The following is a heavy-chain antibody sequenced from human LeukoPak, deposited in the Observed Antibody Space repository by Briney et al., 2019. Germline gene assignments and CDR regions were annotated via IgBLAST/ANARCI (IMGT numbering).Heavy chain of an antibody. CDR2: ISGSGGST. Sequence: GGSLRLSCAASGFTFSSYAMSWVRQAPGKGLEWVSAISGSGGSTYYADSVKGRFTISRDNSKNTLYLQMNSLRAEDTAVYYCANSVATIGVYYGMDVWGQGTTVTVSS. J-gene: IGHJ6*02. V-gene: IGHV3-23*01. CDR3: ANSVATIGVYYGMDV. D-gene: IGHD5-12*01. CDR1: GFTFSSYA.